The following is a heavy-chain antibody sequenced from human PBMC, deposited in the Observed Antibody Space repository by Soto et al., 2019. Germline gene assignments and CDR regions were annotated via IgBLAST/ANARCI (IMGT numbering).Heavy chain of an antibody. D-gene: IGHD2-15*01. CDR3: IRRYCSGGGCYSDFDY. V-gene: IGHV3-73*01. CDR2: IKTKVESYAT. J-gene: IGHJ4*02. CDR1: GFTLSGFD. Sequence: GGSLRLSCAASGFTLSGFDIHWVRQASGEGLEWVGRIKTKVESYATELAASVKGRFTLSRDDPKNTAYLEMNSLKTEDTAVYYFIRRYCSGGGCYSDFDYWGRGALVTVSS.